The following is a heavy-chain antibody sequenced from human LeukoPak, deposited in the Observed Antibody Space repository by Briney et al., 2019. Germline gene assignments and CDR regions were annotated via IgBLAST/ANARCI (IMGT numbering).Heavy chain of an antibody. J-gene: IGHJ5*02. CDR3: ARADSSGNNWFTP. CDR2: MNPNSGNT. Sequence: ASVKVSCKASGYTFTSYDINWVRQATGQGLEWMGWMNPNSGNTGYPQKFQGRVTMTRNTSISTAYMELSSLRSEDTAVYYCARADSSGNNWFTPGGQGPLVPASS. V-gene: IGHV1-8*01. CDR1: GYTFTSYD. D-gene: IGHD3-22*01.